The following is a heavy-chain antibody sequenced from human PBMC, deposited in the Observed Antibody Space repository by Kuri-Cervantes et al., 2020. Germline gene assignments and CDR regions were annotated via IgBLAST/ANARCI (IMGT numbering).Heavy chain of an antibody. Sequence: GGSLRLSCAASGFTFSTYNMNWVRQAPGKGLEWVSYISTSSYTIYYADSVKGRFTISRDNAKNSVFLQMNSLRAEDTAVYYCARDAEYDSSGYHHPWWFDPWGQGTLVTVSS. CDR2: ISTSSYTI. CDR1: GFTFSTYN. J-gene: IGHJ5*02. D-gene: IGHD3-22*01. CDR3: ARDAEYDSSGYHHPWWFDP. V-gene: IGHV3-48*01.